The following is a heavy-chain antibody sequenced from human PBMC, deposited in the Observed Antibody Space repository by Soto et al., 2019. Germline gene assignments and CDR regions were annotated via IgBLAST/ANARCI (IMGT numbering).Heavy chain of an antibody. CDR3: ARVGGDCSGGSCYYMDV. J-gene: IGHJ6*03. CDR1: GFTFSSCS. Sequence: GGSLRLSCAASGFTFSSCSMNWVRQAPGKGLEWVSSISSSSSYIYYADSVKGRFTISRDNAKNSLYLQMNSLRAEDTAVYYCARVGGDCSGGSCYYMDVWGKGTTVTVSS. V-gene: IGHV3-21*01. D-gene: IGHD2-15*01. CDR2: ISSSSSYI.